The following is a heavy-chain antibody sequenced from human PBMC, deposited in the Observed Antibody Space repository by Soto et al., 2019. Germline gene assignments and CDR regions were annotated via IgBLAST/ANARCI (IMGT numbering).Heavy chain of an antibody. CDR3: ARERRGYFYY. Sequence: GSLRLSCAASVFTVSSNYMSWVRQAPGKGLEWVSVIYSGGSTYYADSVKGRFTISRDNSKNTLYLQMNSLRAEDTAVYYCARERRGYFYYWGQGTLVTVSS. CDR2: IYSGGST. V-gene: IGHV3-53*01. D-gene: IGHD3-10*01. CDR1: VFTVSSNY. J-gene: IGHJ4*02.